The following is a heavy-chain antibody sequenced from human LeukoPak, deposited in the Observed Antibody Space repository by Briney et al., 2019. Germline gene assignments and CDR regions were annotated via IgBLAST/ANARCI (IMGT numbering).Heavy chain of an antibody. CDR2: ISGSGGST. V-gene: IGHV3-23*01. J-gene: IGHJ4*02. Sequence: GGSLRLSCAASGFTFSSYAMSWVRQAPGKGLEWVSAISGSGGSTYYADSVKGRFTISRDNSKNTLYLQMNSLRAEDTAVYYCAKSGSGSYPGPANYFDYWGQGTLATVSS. CDR1: GFTFSSYA. CDR3: AKSGSGSYPGPANYFDY. D-gene: IGHD1-26*01.